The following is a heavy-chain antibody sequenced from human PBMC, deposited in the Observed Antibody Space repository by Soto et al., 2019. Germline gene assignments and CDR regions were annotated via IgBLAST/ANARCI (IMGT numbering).Heavy chain of an antibody. J-gene: IGHJ3*02. CDR2: IYWDDDK. CDR3: AHRHPGWLQLRAGAFDI. D-gene: IGHD5-12*01. CDR1: GFSLSTRGVG. V-gene: IGHV2-5*02. Sequence: QITLKESGPTLVKPTQTLTVTCSLSGFSLSTRGVGVGWVRQPPGKALEWLALIYWDDDKRYSPSLKSSLTITKDTSKNQVVLTMTNMDPVDTATYYCAHRHPGWLQLRAGAFDIWGQGTMVTVSS.